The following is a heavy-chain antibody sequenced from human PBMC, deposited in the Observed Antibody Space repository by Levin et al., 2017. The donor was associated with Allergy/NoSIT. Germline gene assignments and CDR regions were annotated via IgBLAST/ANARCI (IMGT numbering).Heavy chain of an antibody. Sequence: GESLKISCAASGFTFSDYSMCWVRQAPGRGLEWVSCITSSSGHTYYADSVKGRFTISRDNAKNSLFLQMNRLRAEATAVYYCARGTGDQPYNWFDPWGQGTLVTVSS. CDR2: ITSSSGHT. J-gene: IGHJ5*02. D-gene: IGHD4-17*01. V-gene: IGHV3-21*01. CDR1: GFTFSDYS. CDR3: ARGTGDQPYNWFDP.